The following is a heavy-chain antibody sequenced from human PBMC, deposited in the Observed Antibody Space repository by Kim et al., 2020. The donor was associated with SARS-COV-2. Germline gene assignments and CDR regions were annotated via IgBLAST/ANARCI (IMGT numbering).Heavy chain of an antibody. V-gene: IGHV3-30*04. Sequence: GGSLRLSCAASGFTFSSYAMHWVRQAPGKGLEWVAVISYDGSNKYYADSVKGRFTISRDNSKNTLYLQMNSLRAEDTAVYYCARERGWDGSGSYPSFDPWGQGTLVTVSS. J-gene: IGHJ5*02. CDR2: ISYDGSNK. D-gene: IGHD3-10*01. CDR1: GFTFSSYA. CDR3: ARERGWDGSGSYPSFDP.